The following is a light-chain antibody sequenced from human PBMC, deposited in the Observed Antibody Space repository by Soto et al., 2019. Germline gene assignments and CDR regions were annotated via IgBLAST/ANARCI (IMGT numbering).Light chain of an antibody. CDR3: CSYAGGTTWV. V-gene: IGLV2-23*01. CDR1: SSDVGGYNF. CDR2: EDN. Sequence: QSALTQPASVSASAGQSITISCTGTSSDVGGYNFVSWYQQHPGKAPKLMIYEDNKRPSGVSIRFSGSKSGNTASLTISGLQAEDEADYYCCSYAGGTTWVFGGGTQLTVL. J-gene: IGLJ3*02.